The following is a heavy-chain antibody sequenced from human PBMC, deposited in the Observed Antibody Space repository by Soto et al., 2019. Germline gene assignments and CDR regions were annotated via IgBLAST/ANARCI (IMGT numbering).Heavy chain of an antibody. CDR2: ISYSGST. V-gene: IGHV4-61*03. J-gene: IGHJ4*02. CDR3: ARAPYSSGWPDS. D-gene: IGHD6-19*01. CDR1: GGSVSSGGYF. Sequence: QVQLQESGPGLVKPSETLSLTCTVSGGSVSSGGYFWSWIRQPPGKGLEWIGYISYSGSTKYNPSLEGRVTVSVDTSNKNFALKLASVTAADTAVAYCARAPYSSGWPDSWGQGTLVTVSS.